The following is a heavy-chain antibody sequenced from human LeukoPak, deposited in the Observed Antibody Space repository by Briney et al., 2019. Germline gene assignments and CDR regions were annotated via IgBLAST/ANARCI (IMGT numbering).Heavy chain of an antibody. V-gene: IGHV3-11*01. CDR3: ARDSGYYGSGSFDY. Sequence: PGGSLRLSRAASGFTFSDYYMSWIRQAPGKGLEWVSYISSSGSTIYYADSVKGRFTISRDNAKNSLYLQMNSLRAEETAVHYCARDSGYYGSGSFDYWGQGTLVTVSS. CDR2: ISSSGSTI. CDR1: GFTFSDYY. J-gene: IGHJ4*02. D-gene: IGHD3-10*01.